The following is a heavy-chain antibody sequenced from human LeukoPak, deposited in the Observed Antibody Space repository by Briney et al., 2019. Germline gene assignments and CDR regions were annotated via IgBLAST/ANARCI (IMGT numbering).Heavy chain of an antibody. CDR1: GYTFTNYY. J-gene: IGHJ4*02. CDR3: AKECGGDCHNTFDS. D-gene: IGHD2-21*02. V-gene: IGHV1-18*04. CDR2: ISTYNGNT. Sequence: ASVKVSCKASGYTFTNYYIHWMRQAPGQGLEWMGWISTYNGNTNYAQNLQGRVTMTTDTSTNTAYMELGSLRSDDTAVYYCAKECGGDCHNTFDSWGQGTLVTVSS.